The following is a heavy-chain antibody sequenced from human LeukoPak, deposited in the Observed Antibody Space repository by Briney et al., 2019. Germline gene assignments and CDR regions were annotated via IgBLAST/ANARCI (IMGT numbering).Heavy chain of an antibody. D-gene: IGHD5-18*01. J-gene: IGHJ4*02. CDR2: MNPNSDNT. CDR1: GYTFTSYD. Sequence: ASVKVSCKASGYTFTSYDINWVRQATGQGLEWMGWMNPNSDNTGYAQKFQGRVTMTRNTSISTAYMELSSLRSEDTAVYYCARRRGYSSYFDYWGQGTLVTVSS. V-gene: IGHV1-8*01. CDR3: ARRRGYSSYFDY.